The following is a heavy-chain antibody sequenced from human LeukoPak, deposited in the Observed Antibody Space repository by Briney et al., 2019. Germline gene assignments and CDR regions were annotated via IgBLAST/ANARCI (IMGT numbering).Heavy chain of an antibody. CDR2: INHSGST. J-gene: IGHJ6*02. CDR1: GGSFSGYY. Sequence: SETLSLTCAVYGGSFSGYYWSWIRQPPGKGLEWIGEINHSGSTNYNPSLKSRVTISVDTSKNQFSLKLSSVTAADTAVYYCVRVSWGRNDNYGMDVWGQGTTVTVSS. CDR3: VRVSWGRNDNYGMDV. D-gene: IGHD3-16*01. V-gene: IGHV4-34*01.